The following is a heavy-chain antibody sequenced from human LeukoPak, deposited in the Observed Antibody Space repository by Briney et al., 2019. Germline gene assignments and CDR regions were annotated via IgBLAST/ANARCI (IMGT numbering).Heavy chain of an antibody. CDR1: GFTFSSYG. V-gene: IGHV3-30*18. J-gene: IGHJ4*02. CDR3: AKDSYYDSSGYPDY. D-gene: IGHD3-22*01. CDR2: ISYDGSNK. Sequence: GGSLRLSCAASGFTFSSYGMHWVRQAPGKGLEWVAVISYDGSNKYYADSVKGRFTISRDDSKNTLYLQMNSLRAEDTAVYYCAKDSYYDSSGYPDYWGQGTLVTVSS.